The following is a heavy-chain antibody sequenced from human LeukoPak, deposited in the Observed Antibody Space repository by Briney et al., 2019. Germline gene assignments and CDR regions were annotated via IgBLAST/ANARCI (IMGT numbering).Heavy chain of an antibody. CDR2: IYYSGST. D-gene: IGHD2-2*01. CDR3: ARGLGYCSSTSCQGAFDI. CDR1: GGSISSYY. J-gene: IGHJ3*02. V-gene: IGHV4-59*01. Sequence: SETLSLTCTVSGGSISSYYWSWIRQPPGKGLEWIGYIYYSGSTNYNHSLKSRVTISVDTSKNQFSLKLSSVTAADTAVYYCARGLGYCSSTSCQGAFDIWGQGTMVTVSS.